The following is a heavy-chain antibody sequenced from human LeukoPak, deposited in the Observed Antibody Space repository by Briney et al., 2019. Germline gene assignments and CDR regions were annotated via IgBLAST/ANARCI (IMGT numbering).Heavy chain of an antibody. V-gene: IGHV3-23*01. CDR2: TGFNSVNT. D-gene: IGHD5-24*01. Sequence: PGGSLRLSCAASGFTFSRHAMSWVRQAPGKGLEWVSTTGFNSVNTLCAESVQGRFSISRDNSKNTLDLQMDNLRVDDTAVYYCAKGDDIGKHPTRAYYFDTWGQGTLVTVSS. CDR1: GFTFSRHA. CDR3: AKGDDIGKHPTRAYYFDT. J-gene: IGHJ4*02.